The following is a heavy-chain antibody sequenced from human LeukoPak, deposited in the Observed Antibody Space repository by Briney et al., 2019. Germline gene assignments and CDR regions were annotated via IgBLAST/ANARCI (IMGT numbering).Heavy chain of an antibody. CDR1: GGSISSSSCH. CDR3: APTYDYTSRCFDY. CDR2: IYYTGTT. Sequence: PSETLSLTCTVSGGSISSSSCHWGWIRPPPGQGLVAIGSIYYTGTTYYNPPLKSRVTISVYTSKNQFSLKVNSLTAADTALYYCAPTYDYTSRCFDYWGQGTPLTVPS. J-gene: IGHJ4*02. V-gene: IGHV4-39*01. D-gene: IGHD2-2*02.